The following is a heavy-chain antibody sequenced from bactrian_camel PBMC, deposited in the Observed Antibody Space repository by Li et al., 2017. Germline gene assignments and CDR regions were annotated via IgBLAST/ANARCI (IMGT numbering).Heavy chain of an antibody. CDR1: GYTYSTAC. Sequence: HVQMVESGGGSVQPGGSLRLSCAASGYTYSTACMGWFRQAPGKEREVVAVIYTAGGSTYYADSVKGRLTISKDNAKSTVYLQMNSLEPGDTAMYYCAAPGARGPRSPSP. CDR2: IYTAGGST. J-gene: IGHJ4*01. V-gene: IGHV3S54*01. CDR3: AAP.